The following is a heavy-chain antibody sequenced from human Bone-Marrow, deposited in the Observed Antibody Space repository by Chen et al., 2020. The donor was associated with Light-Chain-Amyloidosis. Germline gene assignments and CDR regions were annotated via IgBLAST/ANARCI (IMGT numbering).Heavy chain of an antibody. V-gene: IGHV3-30-3*01. CDR1: GFTFSRYD. CDR3: ARDYAWDYYGLGSYPDY. Sequence: QVQLLESGGGVVQPGRSLRLSCAASGFTFSRYDMPWVRQAPGKGLEWVAAISSDGSNRYYTDSVKGRFTISRDSSKNTVDLQMSSLRPEDTAVYYCARDYAWDYYGLGSYPDYWGQGTLVNVSS. CDR2: ISSDGSNR. D-gene: IGHD3-10*01. J-gene: IGHJ4*02.